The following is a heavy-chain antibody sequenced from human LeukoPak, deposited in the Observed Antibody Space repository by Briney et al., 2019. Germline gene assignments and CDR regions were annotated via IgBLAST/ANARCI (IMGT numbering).Heavy chain of an antibody. CDR3: AKDRQWLRVTTFDY. V-gene: IGHV3-23*01. D-gene: IGHD6-19*01. J-gene: IGHJ4*02. Sequence: GGSLRLPCAASGFTFSSYAMSWVRQAPGKGLVWVSAINGSGGSPYYADSVKGRFTISRDNTKNTLYLQMNSLRAKDTAVYYCAKDRQWLRVTTFDYWGQGTLVTVSS. CDR2: INGSGGSP. CDR1: GFTFSSYA.